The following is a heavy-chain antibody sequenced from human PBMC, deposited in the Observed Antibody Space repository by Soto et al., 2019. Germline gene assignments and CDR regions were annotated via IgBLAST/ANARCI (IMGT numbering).Heavy chain of an antibody. V-gene: IGHV6-1*01. CDR1: GDSVSTNSAT. D-gene: IGHD2-8*01. CDR3: ARLIGNSWLDS. CDR2: TYYRSKWDY. Sequence: SQTLSLTCAISGDSVSTNSATWDWIRQSPSRGLEWPGRTYYRSKWDYDYAASVKGRININPDTSNNQVSLHLDSVTPDDTAVYYCARLIGNSWLDSWGQGTLVTVSS. J-gene: IGHJ5*01.